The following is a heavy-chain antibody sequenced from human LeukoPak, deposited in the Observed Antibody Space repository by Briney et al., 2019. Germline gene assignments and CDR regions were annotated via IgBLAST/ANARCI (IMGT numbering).Heavy chain of an antibody. D-gene: IGHD2-8*01. Sequence: GGSLRLSCAASGFTFSSYAMNWVRQAPGRGLEWVSGFSGSGGTTYYADSVKGRFIISRDNSKNTLYPQMNSLRAEDTAVYYCANGNRCTSPNCLGYYYFYMDVWGKGTTVTVSS. CDR2: FSGSGGTT. CDR1: GFTFSSYA. CDR3: ANGNRCTSPNCLGYYYFYMDV. J-gene: IGHJ6*03. V-gene: IGHV3-23*01.